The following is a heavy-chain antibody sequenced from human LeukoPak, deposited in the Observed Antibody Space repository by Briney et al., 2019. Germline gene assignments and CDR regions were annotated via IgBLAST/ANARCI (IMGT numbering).Heavy chain of an antibody. J-gene: IGHJ6*02. Sequence: PGGSLRLSCAASGFTFSTYWMSWVRQAPGKGLEWVANIKQVGSAEVYVDSVKGRFTISRDNAQNSLFLQMNALRAEDTSVYYCARDPYSSTWSYGMDVWGQGTTVTVSS. CDR2: IKQVGSAE. CDR3: ARDPYSSTWSYGMDV. V-gene: IGHV3-7*05. CDR1: GFTFSTYW. D-gene: IGHD6-13*01.